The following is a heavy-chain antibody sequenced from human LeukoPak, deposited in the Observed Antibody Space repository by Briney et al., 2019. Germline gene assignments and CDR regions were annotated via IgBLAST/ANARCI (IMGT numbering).Heavy chain of an antibody. Sequence: ASVKVSCKASGYTFTSYGISWVRQAPGQGLEWMGWISAYNGNTNYAQKLQGRVTMTTDTSTSTAYMELRSLRSDDTAVYYCATDHPLYYSGTKDYWGQGTLVTVSS. CDR3: ATDHPLYYSGTKDY. J-gene: IGHJ4*02. V-gene: IGHV1-18*01. CDR1: GYTFTSYG. CDR2: ISAYNGNT. D-gene: IGHD1-26*01.